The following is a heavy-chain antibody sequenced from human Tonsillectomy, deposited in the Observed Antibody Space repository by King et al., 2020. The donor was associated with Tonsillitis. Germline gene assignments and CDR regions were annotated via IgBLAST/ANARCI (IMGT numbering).Heavy chain of an antibody. Sequence: QLVQSGAEVKKPGASVKVSCKASGYTFTGYYMHWVRQAPGQGLEWMGWINPNSGGTDYAQKFQGRVTMTRDTSIGTAYMELSRLTSDDTAVYYCARDSGQWLRWYYFDYWGQGTRVTVSS. V-gene: IGHV1-2*02. CDR3: ARDSGQWLRWYYFDY. J-gene: IGHJ4*02. D-gene: IGHD6-19*01. CDR2: INPNSGGT. CDR1: GYTFTGYY.